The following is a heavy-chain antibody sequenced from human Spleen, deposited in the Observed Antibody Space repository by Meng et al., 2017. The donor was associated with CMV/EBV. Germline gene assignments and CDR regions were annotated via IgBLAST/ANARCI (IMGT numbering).Heavy chain of an antibody. Sequence: GGSLRLSCAASGFTFSSYEMNWVRQAPGKGLEWVSYISSSGSTIYYADSVKGRFTISRDNAKNSLYLQMNSLRAEDTAVYYCATVALDSSGYQYYFDYWGQGTLVTVSS. CDR3: ATVALDSSGYQYYFDY. J-gene: IGHJ4*02. CDR1: GFTFSSYE. V-gene: IGHV3-48*03. D-gene: IGHD3-22*01. CDR2: ISSSGSTI.